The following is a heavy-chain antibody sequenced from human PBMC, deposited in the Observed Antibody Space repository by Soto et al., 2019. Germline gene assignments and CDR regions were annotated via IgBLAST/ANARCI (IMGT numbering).Heavy chain of an antibody. Sequence: SETLSLTCTVSGGSISSGRYYRSWIRQHPGKGLEWIGYIYYSGNTYYNLSLKSRLTISVDTSKNQFALKLSSVTAADTAVYYCARAYRTAYYYDSSGYYSFKWFDPWGQGTLVASSS. D-gene: IGHD3-22*01. CDR1: GGSISSGRYY. CDR3: ARAYRTAYYYDSSGYYSFKWFDP. CDR2: IYYSGNT. J-gene: IGHJ5*01. V-gene: IGHV4-31*03.